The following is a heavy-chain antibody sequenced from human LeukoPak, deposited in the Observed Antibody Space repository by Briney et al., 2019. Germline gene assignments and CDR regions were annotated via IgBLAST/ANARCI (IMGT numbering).Heavy chain of an antibody. V-gene: IGHV1-18*01. CDR2: ISAYNGNT. D-gene: IGHD3-3*01. CDR1: VYTFTSYG. CDR3: ASGGGNYDLGDY. Sequence: ASVKVSCKASVYTFTSYGISWVRQAPGQRLEWMGWISAYNGNTNYAQKLQARVTMTTDTYTSTAYMELRSLRSDDTAVYYCASGGGNYDLGDYWGQGTLVTVSS. J-gene: IGHJ4*02.